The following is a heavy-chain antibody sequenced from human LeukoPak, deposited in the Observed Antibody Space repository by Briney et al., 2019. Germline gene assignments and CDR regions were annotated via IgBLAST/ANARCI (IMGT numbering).Heavy chain of an antibody. CDR3: ARDLDPSSSPFPYYFDY. Sequence: GGSLRLSCAASGFTFSSYAMHWVRQAPGKGLEWVANIKQDGREKYYVGSVKGRFTISRDNAKNSLYLQMNSLRAVDTAVYYCARDLDPSSSPFPYYFDYWGQGTLVTVSS. CDR2: IKQDGREK. J-gene: IGHJ4*02. V-gene: IGHV3-7*01. CDR1: GFTFSSYA. D-gene: IGHD6-6*01.